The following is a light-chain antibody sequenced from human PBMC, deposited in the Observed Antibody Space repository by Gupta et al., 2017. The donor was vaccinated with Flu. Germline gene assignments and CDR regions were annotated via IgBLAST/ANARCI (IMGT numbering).Light chain of an antibody. CDR3: QQMDSTPNS. J-gene: IGKJ2*01. Sequence: PLSLSASVGYRVAITCQASQNIGNYLYWYHQKGGQAPKLLISGASRGTSGVPSSFSGSGSGTDFILIISRLQAEDFATYYCQQMDSTPNSFGQGTTLDI. CDR2: GAS. CDR1: QNIGNY. V-gene: IGKV1-39*01.